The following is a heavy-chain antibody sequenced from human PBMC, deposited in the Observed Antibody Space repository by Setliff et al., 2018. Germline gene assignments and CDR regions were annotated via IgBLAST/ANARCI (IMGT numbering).Heavy chain of an antibody. CDR3: ARGSYYDSGGSCYWTWFGP. CDR2: IYTSGST. D-gene: IGHD2-15*01. CDR1: GASITDSY. V-gene: IGHV4-4*08. J-gene: IGHJ5*02. Sequence: SETLSLTCSVSGASITDSYWNWIRQPPGKGLEWVGYIYTSGSTNYNPSLKSRVTISLDTSKNQFSLKLSSVTAADTAVYYCARGSYYDSGGSCYWTWFGPWGQGTLVTVSS.